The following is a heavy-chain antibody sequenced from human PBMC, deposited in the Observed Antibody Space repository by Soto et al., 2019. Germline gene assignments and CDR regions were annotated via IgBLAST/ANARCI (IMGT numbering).Heavy chain of an antibody. CDR1: GGSISSGGYY. CDR2: IYYSGST. D-gene: IGHD6-13*01. Sequence: QVQLQESGPGLVKPSQTLSLTCTVSGGSISSGGYYWSWIRQHPGKGLEWIGYIYYSGSTYYNPSLVSRVTISVETSKHQFALKLRSVTAADTAVYYCAGAGRQQLAYYYGMDVWGQGTTVTVSS. CDR3: AGAGRQQLAYYYGMDV. V-gene: IGHV4-31*03. J-gene: IGHJ6*02.